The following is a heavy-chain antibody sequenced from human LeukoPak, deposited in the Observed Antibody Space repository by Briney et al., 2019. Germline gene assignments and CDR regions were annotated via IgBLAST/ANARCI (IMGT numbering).Heavy chain of an antibody. CDR1: AFIFSGHW. D-gene: IGHD3-22*01. CDR2: INHNGNVN. CDR3: AKTQGAMIVAYAMDV. Sequence: GGSLRLSCEGSAFIFSGHWMNWVRQTPGKGLEWVASINHNGNVNYYVDSVKGRFTISRDNAKNSLYLQMNSLRSEDTAFYYCAKTQGAMIVAYAMDVWGQGTTVTVSS. V-gene: IGHV3-7*03. J-gene: IGHJ6*02.